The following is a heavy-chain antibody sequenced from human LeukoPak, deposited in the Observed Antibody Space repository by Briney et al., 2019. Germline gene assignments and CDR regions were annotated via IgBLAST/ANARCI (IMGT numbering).Heavy chain of an antibody. Sequence: SETLSLTCTVSGGSISSRNYYWGWIRQPPGKGLEWIGSIYYGGSTYYNPSLKSRVTISVDTSKNQFSLKLSSVTAPDTAVYYCATRDDTAMAYCYMDVWGKGTTVTVSS. V-gene: IGHV4-39*01. CDR3: ATRDDTAMAYCYMDV. D-gene: IGHD5-18*01. CDR2: IYYGGST. CDR1: GGSISSRNYY. J-gene: IGHJ6*03.